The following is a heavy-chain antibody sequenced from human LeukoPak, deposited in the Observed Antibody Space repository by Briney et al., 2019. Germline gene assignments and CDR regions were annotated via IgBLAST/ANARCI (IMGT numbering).Heavy chain of an antibody. CDR2: IYYSGST. J-gene: IGHJ4*02. D-gene: IGHD2-21*02. CDR3: AIDLAYCGGDCWGY. V-gene: IGHV4-59*04. CDR1: GGSISSYY. Sequence: SETLSLTCTVSGGSISSYYWSWIRQPPGKGLEWIGYIYYSGSTYYNPSLKSRVTISVDTSKNQFSLKLSSVTAADTAVYYCAIDLAYCGGDCWGYWGQGTLVTVSS.